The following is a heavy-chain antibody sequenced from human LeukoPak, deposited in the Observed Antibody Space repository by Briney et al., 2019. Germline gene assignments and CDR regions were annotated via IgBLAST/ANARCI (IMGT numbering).Heavy chain of an antibody. V-gene: IGHV5-51*01. CDR2: IYPGDSDT. J-gene: IGHJ4*02. Sequence: GESLKISCKGSGYSFTSYWIGWVRQMPGKGLEWMGIIYPGDSDTRCSPSFQGQVTISADKSISTAYLQWSSLKASDTAMYYCARLPEIAVAGPTVSYFDYWGQGTLVTVSS. CDR1: GYSFTSYW. CDR3: ARLPEIAVAGPTVSYFDY. D-gene: IGHD6-19*01.